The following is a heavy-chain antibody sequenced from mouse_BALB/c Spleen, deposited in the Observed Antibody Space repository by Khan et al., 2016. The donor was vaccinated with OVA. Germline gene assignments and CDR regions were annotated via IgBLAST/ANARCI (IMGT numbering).Heavy chain of an antibody. D-gene: IGHD2-3*01. V-gene: IGHV1-77*01. Sequence: VQLQESRTELARPGASVKLSCKASGYTFTDYYINWVKQRTGQGLEWIGEIYPGSGNTYYNEKFKGKATLTADKSSSTAYMQLSRLTSEDSAVYFCARMDTTSLDCWGQGTTLTLPA. CDR3: ARMDTTSLDC. J-gene: IGHJ2*01. CDR2: IYPGSGNT. CDR1: GYTFTDYY.